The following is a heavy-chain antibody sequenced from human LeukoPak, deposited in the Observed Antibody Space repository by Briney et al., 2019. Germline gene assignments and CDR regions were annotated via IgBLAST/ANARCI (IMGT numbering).Heavy chain of an antibody. V-gene: IGHV3-7*01. J-gene: IGHJ4*02. D-gene: IGHD6-19*01. CDR3: ARATYSSGWYDVFVVSDY. Sequence: PGGSLRLSCAASGFTFSSYWMGWVRQAPGKRLEWVANMNIDGSEKYYADSVKGRFTISRDNARNSVYLQMNSLRVEDTAVYYCARATYSSGWYDVFVVSDYWGQGTLVTVSS. CDR1: GFTFSSYW. CDR2: MNIDGSEK.